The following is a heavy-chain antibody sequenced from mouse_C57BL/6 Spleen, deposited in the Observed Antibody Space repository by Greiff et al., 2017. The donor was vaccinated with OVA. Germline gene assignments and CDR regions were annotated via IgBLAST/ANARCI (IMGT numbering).Heavy chain of an antibody. D-gene: IGHD2-1*01. CDR1: GYSFTGYY. Sequence: VQLQQSGPELVKPGASVKISCKASGYSFTGYYMNWVKQSPETSLEWIGEINPSTGGTTYKQKFKAKATLTVDKSSSTAYMQLKSLTSEDSAVYYCAYGKDYAMDYWGQGTSVTVSS. CDR2: INPSTGGT. J-gene: IGHJ4*01. CDR3: AYGKDYAMDY. V-gene: IGHV1-42*01.